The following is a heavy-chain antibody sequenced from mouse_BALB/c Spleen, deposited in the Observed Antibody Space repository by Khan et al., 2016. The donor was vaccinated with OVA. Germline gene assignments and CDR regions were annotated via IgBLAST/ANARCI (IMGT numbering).Heavy chain of an antibody. CDR3: ARDYWFAY. V-gene: IGHV5-6-5*01. CDR1: GFTFSNYA. CDR2: IRSGDST. Sequence: EVELVESGGGLVKPGGSLKLSCAASGFTFSNYAMSWVRQSPEKRLEWVASIRSGDSTYYPDSVKGRFTISRDNARNILYLQMNSLRSEDTAMYYCARDYWFAYWGQGTLVTVSA. J-gene: IGHJ3*01.